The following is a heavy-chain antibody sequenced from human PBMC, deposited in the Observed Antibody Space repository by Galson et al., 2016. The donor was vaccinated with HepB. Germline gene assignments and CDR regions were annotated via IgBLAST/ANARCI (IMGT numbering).Heavy chain of an antibody. CDR2: IYYNSDRI. Sequence: SLRLSCAASGFTFDDSAMHWVRQTPGKGLEWVSGIYYNSDRIGCADSVRGRFTISRDNARNSLYLQMNSLEPEDSALYYCVRDMAPGGAGVWGQGTTVTVSS. V-gene: IGHV3-9*01. CDR3: VRDMAPGGAGV. D-gene: IGHD3-16*01. J-gene: IGHJ6*02. CDR1: GFTFDDSA.